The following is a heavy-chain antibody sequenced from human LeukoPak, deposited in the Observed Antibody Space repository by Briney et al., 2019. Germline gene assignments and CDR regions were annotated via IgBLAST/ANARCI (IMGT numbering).Heavy chain of an antibody. Sequence: SVKVSCKASGGTFSSYAISWVRQAPGQGLEWMGGIIPIFGTANYAQKFQGRVTITADESTSTAYMELSSLRSEDTAVYYCARDEAYYYRSGSYWYGMDVWGKGTTVTVSS. CDR3: ARDEAYYYRSGSYWYGMDV. V-gene: IGHV1-69*13. CDR2: IIPIFGTA. CDR1: GGTFSSYA. D-gene: IGHD3-10*01. J-gene: IGHJ6*04.